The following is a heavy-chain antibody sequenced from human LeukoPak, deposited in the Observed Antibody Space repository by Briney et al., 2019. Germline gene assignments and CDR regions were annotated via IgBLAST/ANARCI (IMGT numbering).Heavy chain of an antibody. V-gene: IGHV3-23*01. CDR3: AKGSYSSGWYESDY. Sequence: GGSLRLSCAASGFTFSSCAMTWVRQAPGKGLEWVSGISGSGGSTYYADSVKGRFTISRDNSKNTLYLQMNSLRAEDTAVYYCAKGSYSSGWYESDYWGQGTLVTGSS. J-gene: IGHJ4*02. D-gene: IGHD6-19*01. CDR1: GFTFSSCA. CDR2: ISGSGGST.